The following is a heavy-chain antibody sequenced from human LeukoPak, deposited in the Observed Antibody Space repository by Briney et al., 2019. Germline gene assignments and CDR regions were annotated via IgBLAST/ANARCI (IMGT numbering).Heavy chain of an antibody. V-gene: IGHV3-23*01. CDR3: ARDSGYQGYFDL. J-gene: IGHJ2*01. D-gene: IGHD3-22*01. CDR2: ISGSGGST. Sequence: PGGTLRLSCAASGFTFSSYGMSWVRQAPGKGLEWVSAISGSGGSTYYADSVKGRFTISRDNSKNTLYLQMNSLRAEDTAVYYCARDSGYQGYFDLWGRGTLVTVSS. CDR1: GFTFSSYG.